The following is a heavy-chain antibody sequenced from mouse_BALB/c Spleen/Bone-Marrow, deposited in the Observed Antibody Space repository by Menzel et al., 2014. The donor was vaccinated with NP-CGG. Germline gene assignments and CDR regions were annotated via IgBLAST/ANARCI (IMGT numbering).Heavy chain of an antibody. V-gene: IGHV1-54*01. CDR2: IYPGSGGT. J-gene: IGHJ2*01. Sequence: QLQQPGAELVRPGTSVKVSCKASGYAFTNYLIEWVKQRPGQGLEWIGVIYPGSGGTNYNEKFRDKATLTADKSSSTAYMQLSSLTSDDSAVYFCARGTTVYYFDYWGQGTTLTVSS. D-gene: IGHD1-1*01. CDR1: GYAFTNYL. CDR3: ARGTTVYYFDY.